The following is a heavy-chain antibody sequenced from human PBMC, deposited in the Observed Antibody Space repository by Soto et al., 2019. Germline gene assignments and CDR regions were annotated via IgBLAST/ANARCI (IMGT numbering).Heavy chain of an antibody. D-gene: IGHD2-21*02. J-gene: IGHJ6*02. V-gene: IGHV3-23*01. CDR2: IWGSGDRT. CDR1: GFAFRTYA. Sequence: GGSLRLSCAASGFAFRTYAMAWVRQAPGKGLEWVSGIWGSGDRTFYADSVKGRFTISRDNSRNTLYLQMYSLTAEDTALYYCAKTGPYCGGDCSRYFYGMDVWGQGTTVTVSS. CDR3: AKTGPYCGGDCSRYFYGMDV.